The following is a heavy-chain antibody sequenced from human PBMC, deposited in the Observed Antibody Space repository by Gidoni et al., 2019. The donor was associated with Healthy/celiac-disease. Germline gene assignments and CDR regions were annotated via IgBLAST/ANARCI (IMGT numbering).Heavy chain of an antibody. V-gene: IGHV4-59*01. CDR1: GGSISSYY. Sequence: QVQLQESGPGLVQPSETLSLTCTVSGGSISSYYWSWIRQPPGKGLEWIGYIYYSGSTNYNPSLKSRVTISVDTSKNQFSLKLSSVTAADTAVYYCASTLQRITIFGVVEGFFDYWGQGTLVTVSS. J-gene: IGHJ4*02. CDR2: IYYSGST. D-gene: IGHD3-3*01. CDR3: ASTLQRITIFGVVEGFFDY.